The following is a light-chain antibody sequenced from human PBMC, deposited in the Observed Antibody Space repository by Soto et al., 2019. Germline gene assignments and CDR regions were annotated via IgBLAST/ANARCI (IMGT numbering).Light chain of an antibody. J-gene: IGLJ1*01. CDR3: SSFAVSNSFV. V-gene: IGLV2-8*01. CDR1: SNDVGGYNY. CDR2: EVN. Sequence: QSALTQPPSASGSPGQSVTISCTGTSNDVGGYNYVSWYQQHPGKAPKLMIYEVNKRPSGVPDRFSGSKSGNTASLTVAVLQAKDEADDYCSSFAVSNSFVFGTGTKVTVL.